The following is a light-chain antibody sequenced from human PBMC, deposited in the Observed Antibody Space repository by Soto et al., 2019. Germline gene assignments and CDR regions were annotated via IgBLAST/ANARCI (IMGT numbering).Light chain of an antibody. V-gene: IGKV1-13*02. Sequence: AIQLTQSPSSLSASVGDRVTITCRASQDISNTLAWYQRKPGKAPKVLIYGVFTLESGVPSRFSGSRSGTDFTLTISSLQPEDFASYYCQQHDSYRRTFGQGTKLELK. CDR3: QQHDSYRRT. J-gene: IGKJ2*01. CDR1: QDISNT. CDR2: GVF.